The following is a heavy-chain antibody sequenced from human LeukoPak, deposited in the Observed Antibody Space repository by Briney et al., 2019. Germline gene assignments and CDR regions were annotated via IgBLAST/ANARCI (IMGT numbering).Heavy chain of an antibody. CDR3: ARDMGDSCGYYSLLLAH. CDR1: GGSISSNY. V-gene: IGHV4-59*01. D-gene: IGHD3-22*01. J-gene: IGHJ4*02. Sequence: PSETLSLTCTVSGGSISSNYWSGIRQPPGKGLEWIGYIYYSGSTNYNPSLKSRVTISVDTSKNQFSLKLSSVTAADTAVYYCARDMGDSCGYYSLLLAHWGQGTLVTVSS. CDR2: IYYSGST.